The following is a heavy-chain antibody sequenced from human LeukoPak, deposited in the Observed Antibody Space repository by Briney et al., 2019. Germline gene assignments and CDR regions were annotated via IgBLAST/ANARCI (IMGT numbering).Heavy chain of an antibody. D-gene: IGHD1-26*01. J-gene: IGHJ3*02. Sequence: PSETLSLTCTVSGGSINNYYWSWIRQPPGKGLEWIGCIYYSGGTSYNPSLKSRVTILVDTSKNQFSLKLSSVTAEDTAVYYCARPRVVGATSGAFDMWGQGTMVTVSS. CDR3: ARPRVVGATSGAFDM. V-gene: IGHV4-59*01. CDR1: GGSINNYY. CDR2: IYYSGGT.